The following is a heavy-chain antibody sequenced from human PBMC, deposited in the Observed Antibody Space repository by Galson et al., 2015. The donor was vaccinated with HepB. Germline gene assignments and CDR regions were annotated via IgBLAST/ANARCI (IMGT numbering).Heavy chain of an antibody. CDR3: AKDARYSSSWTYYYYGMDV. Sequence: SLRLSCAASGFTFSSYGMHWVRQAPGKGLEWVAVIWYDGSNKYYADSVKGRFTISRDNSKNTLYLQMNSLRAEDTAVYYCAKDARYSSSWTYYYYGMDVWGQGTPVTVSS. CDR2: IWYDGSNK. V-gene: IGHV3-33*06. D-gene: IGHD6-13*01. CDR1: GFTFSSYG. J-gene: IGHJ6*02.